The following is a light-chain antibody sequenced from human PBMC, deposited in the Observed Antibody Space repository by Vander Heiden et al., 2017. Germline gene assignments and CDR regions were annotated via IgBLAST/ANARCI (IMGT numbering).Light chain of an antibody. CDR3: QSYDSSRSGSVV. CDR1: SSNIGVGYD. CDR2: GNR. Sequence: QSVLTQPPSGSGATGHRVTISCTGRSSNIGVGYDVHCYQQRPDTAPNLLIYGNRNRHAGGPERFSGSKSGTSASLAITWLQAEEEADYYCQSYDSSRSGSVVFGGGTKLTVL. J-gene: IGLJ2*01. V-gene: IGLV1-40*01.